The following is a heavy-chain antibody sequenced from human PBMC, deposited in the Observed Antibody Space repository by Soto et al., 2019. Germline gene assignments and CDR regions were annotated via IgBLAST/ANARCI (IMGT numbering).Heavy chain of an antibody. V-gene: IGHV3-21*01. CDR2: ISSSSTSI. CDR3: ARESKGIAALGY. D-gene: IGHD6-13*01. J-gene: IGHJ4*02. CDR1: GFTFSSYS. Sequence: EVQLVDSGGGLVKPGGSLRLSCAASGFTFSSYSMNWVRQAPGKGLEWVSSISSSSTSIYYADSVKGRFTISRDNAKNSLYLQMNSLRAEDTAVYYCARESKGIAALGYWGQGTLVTVSS.